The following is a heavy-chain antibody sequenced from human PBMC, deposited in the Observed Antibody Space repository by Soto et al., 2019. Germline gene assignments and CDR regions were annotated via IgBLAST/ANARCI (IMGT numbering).Heavy chain of an antibody. CDR2: ISYDGSKK. D-gene: IGHD6-13*01. V-gene: IGHV3-30*18. CDR3: AKCPGVAAAGPPFDP. Sequence: QVQLVESGGGVVQPGGSLRLSCAASGFTFSSYGIHWVRQAPGKGLEWVAVISYDGSKKYYADSVKGRFTISRDNSKNTLYLQMNSLRPEDTAVYYCAKCPGVAAAGPPFDPWGQGTLVTVSS. CDR1: GFTFSSYG. J-gene: IGHJ5*02.